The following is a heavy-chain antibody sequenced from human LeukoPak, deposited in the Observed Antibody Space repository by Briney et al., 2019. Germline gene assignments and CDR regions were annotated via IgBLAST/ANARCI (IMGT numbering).Heavy chain of an antibody. CDR1: GGTFSSYA. D-gene: IGHD6-6*01. Sequence: ASVTVSCTASGGTFSSYAISWVRQAPGQGLEWMGRIIPILGIANYAQTFQGRVTITADKSTSTAYLELSSLSSEDTAVYYCSRGSYSRLSGYYFDYWGQGTLVTVSS. CDR3: SRGSYSRLSGYYFDY. CDR2: IIPILGIA. J-gene: IGHJ4*02. V-gene: IGHV1-69*10.